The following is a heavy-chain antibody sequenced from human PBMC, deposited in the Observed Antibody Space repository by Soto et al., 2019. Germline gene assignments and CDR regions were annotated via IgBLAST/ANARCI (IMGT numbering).Heavy chain of an antibody. CDR1: GITFSNYA. CDR3: ARAEDYDHWGGPPQYFDN. D-gene: IGHD3-3*01. V-gene: IGHV3-23*01. CDR2: ISTSGGRP. Sequence: PGGSLRLSCTASGITFSNYAMSWVRQAPRKVLEWVSSISTSGGRPYYADSVKGGFTISRDNSKNTLYLQLNSLRPEDTAAYYCARAEDYDHWGGPPQYFDNWGQGTQVTVSS. J-gene: IGHJ4*02.